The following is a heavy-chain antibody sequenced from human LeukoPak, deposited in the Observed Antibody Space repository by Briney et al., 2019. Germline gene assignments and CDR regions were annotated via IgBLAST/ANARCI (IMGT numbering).Heavy chain of an antibody. V-gene: IGHV3-23*01. CDR1: GFTFSSYA. Sequence: GGSLRLSCAASGFTFSSYAMSWVRQAPGKGLEWVSGISGSSGSTYYADSVKGRFTISRDNSKNTLYLQMNSLRAEDTAVYYCAKEASFDWLFPLDYWGQGTPVTVSS. CDR3: AKEASFDWLFPLDY. J-gene: IGHJ4*02. D-gene: IGHD3-9*01. CDR2: ISGSSGST.